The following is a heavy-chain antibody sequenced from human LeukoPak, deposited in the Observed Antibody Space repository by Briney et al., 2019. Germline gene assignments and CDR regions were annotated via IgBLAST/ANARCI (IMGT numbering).Heavy chain of an antibody. Sequence: ASVKVSCKASGYTFTSYAMHWVRQAPGQRLEWMGWSNTGNGNTKYSQEFQGRVTITRDTSASTAYMELSSLRSEDMAVYYCAMASAGEGAFDIWGQGTMVTVSS. V-gene: IGHV1-3*02. CDR2: SNTGNGNT. D-gene: IGHD1-14*01. J-gene: IGHJ3*02. CDR3: AMASAGEGAFDI. CDR1: GYTFTSYA.